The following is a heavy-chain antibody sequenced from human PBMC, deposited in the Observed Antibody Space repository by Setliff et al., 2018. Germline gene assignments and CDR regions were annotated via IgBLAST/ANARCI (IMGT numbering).Heavy chain of an antibody. V-gene: IGHV1-18*01. J-gene: IGHJ6*01. CDR3: ARERIYDGLNYNGMDV. D-gene: IGHD3-3*01. Sequence: ASVKVSCKASGYTFTSYGISWVRQAPGQGLEWMGWINNYNTNTNYAQKLQGRVTMTTDTSTSTAYMELRSLRSDDTAVYYCARERIYDGLNYNGMDVWGQGTTVTVSS. CDR1: GYTFTSYG. CDR2: INNYNTNT.